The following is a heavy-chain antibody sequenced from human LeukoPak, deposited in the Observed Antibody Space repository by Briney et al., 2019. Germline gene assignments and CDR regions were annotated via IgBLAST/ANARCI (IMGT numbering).Heavy chain of an antibody. J-gene: IGHJ4*02. CDR2: ISGSGGST. CDR3: AKGYYGSGSYYFVY. D-gene: IGHD3-10*01. Sequence: GGSLRLSCAASGFTFSSYSMNWVRQAPGKGLEWVSAISGSGGSTYYADSVKGRFTISRDNSKNTLYLQMNSLRAEDTAVYYCAKGYYGSGSYYFVYWGQGTLVTVSS. CDR1: GFTFSSYS. V-gene: IGHV3-23*01.